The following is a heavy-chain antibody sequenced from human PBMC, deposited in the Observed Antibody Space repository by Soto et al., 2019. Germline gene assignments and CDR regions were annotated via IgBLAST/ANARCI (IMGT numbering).Heavy chain of an antibody. CDR1: GYTFTGYY. CDR3: ARDLNWADSVGAFDI. Sequence: ASVKVSCKASGYTFTGYYMHWVRQAPGQGLEWMGWINPNSGGTNYAQKFQGWVTMTRDTSISTAYMELSRLRSDDTAVYYCARDLNWADSVGAFDIWGQGTMVTVSS. D-gene: IGHD1-1*01. CDR2: INPNSGGT. J-gene: IGHJ3*02. V-gene: IGHV1-2*04.